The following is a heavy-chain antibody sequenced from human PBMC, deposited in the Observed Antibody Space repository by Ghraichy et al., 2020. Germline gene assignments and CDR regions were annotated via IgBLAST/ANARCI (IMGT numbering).Heavy chain of an antibody. Sequence: GGSLRLSCAASGFSFSSHTMSWVRQAPGKGLEWVSGISGTGLRTYYADSVKGRFTISRDNSKNTLYLQMSTLRAEDTAVYYCAKEGDYGDFGWYFDLWGRGTLATVSS. D-gene: IGHD4-17*01. CDR2: ISGTGLRT. V-gene: IGHV3-23*01. CDR1: GFSFSSHT. CDR3: AKEGDYGDFGWYFDL. J-gene: IGHJ2*01.